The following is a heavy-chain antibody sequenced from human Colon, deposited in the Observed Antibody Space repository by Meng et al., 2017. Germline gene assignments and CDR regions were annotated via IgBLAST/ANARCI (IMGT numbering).Heavy chain of an antibody. J-gene: IGHJ5*01. CDR1: GGALRANH. V-gene: IGHV4-34*01. CDR2: INHDGTT. D-gene: IGHD3-10*01. Sequence: GGEGLFTPYEAPPLTLSVYGGALRANHWSWARTPPGKGLEWIGEINHDGTTNYNPSLKSRVTISVDTSKNQFSLTLRSVTAADTAVYYCARNEIKYYFGSSNYRSYNYFDPWGQGTLVTVSS. CDR3: ARNEIKYYFGSSNYRSYNYFDP.